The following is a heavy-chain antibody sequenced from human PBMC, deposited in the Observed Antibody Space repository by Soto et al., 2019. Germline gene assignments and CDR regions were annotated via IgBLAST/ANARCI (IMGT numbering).Heavy chain of an antibody. CDR2: IIPIFGTA. Sequence: ASVKVSCKASGGTFSSYAISWVRQAPGQGLEWMGGIIPIFGTANYAQKFQGRVTITADESTSTAYMELSSLRSEDTAVYYCARGPRGSSPTLKYNWFDPWGQGTLVTV. D-gene: IGHD1-26*01. J-gene: IGHJ5*02. CDR3: ARGPRGSSPTLKYNWFDP. CDR1: GGTFSSYA. V-gene: IGHV1-69*13.